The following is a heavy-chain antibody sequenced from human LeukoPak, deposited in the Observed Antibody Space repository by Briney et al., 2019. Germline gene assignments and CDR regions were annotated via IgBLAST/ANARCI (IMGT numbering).Heavy chain of an antibody. CDR3: ARGGSNTAMAWGWSDP. Sequence: ASVKVSCKASGYTFTSYYMHWVRQAPGQGLEWMGIINPSGGSTSYAQKFQGRVTMTRDTSTSTVYMELSSLRSEDTAVYYCARGGSNTAMAWGWSDPWGQGTLVTVSS. J-gene: IGHJ5*02. CDR2: INPSGGST. V-gene: IGHV1-46*01. D-gene: IGHD5-18*01. CDR1: GYTFTSYY.